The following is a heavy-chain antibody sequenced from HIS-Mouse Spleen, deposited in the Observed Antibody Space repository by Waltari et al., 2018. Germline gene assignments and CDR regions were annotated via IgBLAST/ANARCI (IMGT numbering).Heavy chain of an antibody. D-gene: IGHD6-6*01. CDR2: INHSGST. CDR3: ARGPRGSSSNWFDP. J-gene: IGHJ5*02. CDR1: GGSFSGYY. Sequence: QVQLQQWGAGLLKPSETLSLTCAVYGGSFSGYYWSWTRQSPGKGLEWIGEINHSGSTNYNPSLKSRVTISVDTSKNQFSLKLSSVTAADTAVYYCARGPRGSSSNWFDPWGQGTLVTVSS. V-gene: IGHV4-34*01.